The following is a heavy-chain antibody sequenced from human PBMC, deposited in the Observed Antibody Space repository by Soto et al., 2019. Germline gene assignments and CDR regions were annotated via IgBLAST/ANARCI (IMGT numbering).Heavy chain of an antibody. Sequence: QVQLVQSAAEVKKPGASVRVSCKLSGYTLSDLSIHWVRQAPGKGLEWMGGFDPAQGNTIYARKFQCRVTMTDATVTDTAYMELSSLTSDDTAVFFCAADGAGDPFEYWGQGTLVTVSS. V-gene: IGHV1-24*01. J-gene: IGHJ4*02. CDR2: FDPAQGNT. CDR3: AADGAGDPFEY. D-gene: IGHD7-27*01. CDR1: GYTLSDLS.